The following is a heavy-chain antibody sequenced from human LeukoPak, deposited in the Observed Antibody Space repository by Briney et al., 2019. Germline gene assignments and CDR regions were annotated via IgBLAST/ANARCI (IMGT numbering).Heavy chain of an antibody. CDR3: ARGPQVLLWFGATLTYRRDYYFDY. CDR2: MNPNSGNT. J-gene: IGHJ4*02. D-gene: IGHD3-10*01. V-gene: IGHV1-8*01. CDR1: GYTFTSYD. Sequence: ASVKVSFKASGYTFTSYDINWVRQATGQGLEWMGWMNPNSGNTGYAQKFQGRGTMTRNTSISTAYMELSSLRSEDTAVYYCARGPQVLLWFGATLTYRRDYYFDYWGQGTLATVSS.